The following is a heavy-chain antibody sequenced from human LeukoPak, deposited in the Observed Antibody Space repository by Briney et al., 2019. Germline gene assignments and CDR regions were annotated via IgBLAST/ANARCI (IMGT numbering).Heavy chain of an antibody. Sequence: GGSLRLSCAASGFTFSSYAMHWVRQAPGKGLEWVAVISYDGSNKYHADSVKGRFTISRDNSKNTLYLQMNSLRPEDTAVYYCARDPRLRYYFDYWGQGTLVTVSS. D-gene: IGHD7-27*01. J-gene: IGHJ4*02. V-gene: IGHV3-30*04. CDR2: ISYDGSNK. CDR1: GFTFSSYA. CDR3: ARDPRLRYYFDY.